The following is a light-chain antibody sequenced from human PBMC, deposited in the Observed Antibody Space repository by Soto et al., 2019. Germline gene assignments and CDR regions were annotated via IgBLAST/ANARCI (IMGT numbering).Light chain of an antibody. J-gene: IGKJ3*01. Sequence: EIXLTQXPXTLSXXPGERATLSXRASQSISSSYLAWYQQRPGQAPRLLIFGASYRATGIPDRFSGSGSGTDXTLTISRLEPEDFAVYYCQQYSSSPPEFTFGPGTRVDSK. CDR3: QQYSSSPPEFT. CDR1: QSISSSY. CDR2: GAS. V-gene: IGKV3-20*01.